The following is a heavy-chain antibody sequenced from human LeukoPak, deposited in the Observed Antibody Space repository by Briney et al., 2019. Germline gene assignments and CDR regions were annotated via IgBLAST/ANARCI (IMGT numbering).Heavy chain of an antibody. V-gene: IGHV5-51*01. CDR2: IYPGNSDT. D-gene: IGHD6-19*01. CDR1: GYSFINHW. Sequence: KHGASLKISCQGSGYSFINHWIGWVRQMPGKGLEWMAIIYPGNSDTTYSPSFQGQVTISADKSISTAYLQWSSLRASDTAIYYCARLRGYHSSGWALDFWGQGTLVTVSS. J-gene: IGHJ4*02. CDR3: ARLRGYHSSGWALDF.